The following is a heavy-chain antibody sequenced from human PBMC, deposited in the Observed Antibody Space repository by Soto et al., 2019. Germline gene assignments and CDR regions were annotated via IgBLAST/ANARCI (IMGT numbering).Heavy chain of an antibody. D-gene: IGHD7-27*01. CDR3: ARDHTSLTGPYYYYGMDV. CDR2: ISSSSSYI. V-gene: IGHV3-21*01. CDR1: GFTFSSYS. Sequence: GGSLRLSCAASGFTFSSYSMNWVRQAPGKGLEWVSSISSSSSYIYYADSVKGRFTISRDNAKNSLYLQMNSLRAEDTAVYYCARDHTSLTGPYYYYGMDVWGQGTTVTVSS. J-gene: IGHJ6*02.